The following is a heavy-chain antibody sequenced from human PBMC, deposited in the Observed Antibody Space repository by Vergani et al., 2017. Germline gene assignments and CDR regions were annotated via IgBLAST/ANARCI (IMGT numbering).Heavy chain of an antibody. CDR2: ISWNRGKI. CDR3: VKDTGIQLWQHLES. D-gene: IGHD5-24*01. CDR1: GFVFDEYD. Sequence: EVQLVTSGGGLVQPGGSLRLSCAASGFVFDEYDLHWVRQSPGKGLEWVSGISWNRGKIAYADSVKGRFTISRDTAKKSLYLQMNNLRPEDTAFYYCVKDTGIQLWQHLESWGQGILVTVSS. J-gene: IGHJ4*02. V-gene: IGHV3-9*01.